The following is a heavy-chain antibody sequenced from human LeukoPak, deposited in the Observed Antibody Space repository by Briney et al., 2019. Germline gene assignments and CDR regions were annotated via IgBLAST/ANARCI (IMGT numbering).Heavy chain of an antibody. CDR1: GGSISSSSYF. CDR2: IYYSGST. J-gene: IGHJ5*02. Sequence: SETLSLTCTVSGGSISSSSYFWGWIRQPPGKGLEWIGSIYYSGSTYYNPSLKSRVTISVDTSKNQFSLKLSSVTAADTAVYYCARGVVILRCWFDPWGQGTLVTVSS. CDR3: ARGVVILRCWFDP. D-gene: IGHD5-12*01. V-gene: IGHV4-39*07.